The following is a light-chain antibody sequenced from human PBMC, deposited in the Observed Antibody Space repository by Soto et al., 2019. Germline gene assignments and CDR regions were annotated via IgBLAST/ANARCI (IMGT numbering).Light chain of an antibody. CDR1: QSLENSDGSTY. CDR2: KVS. V-gene: IGKV2-30*01. CDR3: MQVTDWPLT. Sequence: DVVLTQSPLSLPVTLGQPATISCRSSQSLENSDGSTYLNWYLQSTGQSPRRLIYKVSNRHSGVPDRFSGSGSGTDFTLKISRVEAEDVGVYYCMQVTDWPLTFGGGTKVEIK. J-gene: IGKJ4*01.